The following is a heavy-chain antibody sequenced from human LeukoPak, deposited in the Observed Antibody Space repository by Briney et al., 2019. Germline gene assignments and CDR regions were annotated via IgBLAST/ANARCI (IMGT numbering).Heavy chain of an antibody. CDR3: ASGLDYYDSSGYLTDY. J-gene: IGHJ4*02. CDR1: GFTFSSYW. Sequence: PGGSLRLSCAASGFTFSSYWMHWVRQAPGKGLVWVSRINSDGSSTSYADSVKGRFTISRDNAKNTLYLQMNGLRAEDTAVYYCASGLDYYDSSGYLTDYWGQGTLVTVSS. CDR2: INSDGSST. V-gene: IGHV3-74*01. D-gene: IGHD3-22*01.